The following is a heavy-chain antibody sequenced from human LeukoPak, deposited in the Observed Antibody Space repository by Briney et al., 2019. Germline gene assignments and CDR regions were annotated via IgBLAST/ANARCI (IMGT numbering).Heavy chain of an antibody. V-gene: IGHV3-23*01. J-gene: IGHJ4*02. CDR3: TKADLYNAGDEV. D-gene: IGHD7-27*01. CDR2: ISAAGRTT. Sequence: QAGGSLRLSCAASGFTFSSYVMSWVRQAPGKGLEWVAGISAAGRTTYYADSVKGRFTVSRDNPRNTLFPQMKSLRVEDTAIYYCTKADLYNAGDEVWGLGTLVTVSS. CDR1: GFTFSSYV.